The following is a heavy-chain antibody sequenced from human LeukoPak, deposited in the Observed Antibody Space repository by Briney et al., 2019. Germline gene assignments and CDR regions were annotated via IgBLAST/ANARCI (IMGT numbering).Heavy chain of an antibody. Sequence: GGSLRLSCAASGFTFDDYAMHWVRQAPGKGLGWVSGISWNSGSIGYADSVKGRFTISRDNAKNSLYLQMNSLRAEDTALYYCAKVGVVPAAEGAFDIWGQGTMVTVSS. CDR1: GFTFDDYA. CDR3: AKVGVVPAAEGAFDI. CDR2: ISWNSGSI. D-gene: IGHD2-2*01. J-gene: IGHJ3*02. V-gene: IGHV3-9*01.